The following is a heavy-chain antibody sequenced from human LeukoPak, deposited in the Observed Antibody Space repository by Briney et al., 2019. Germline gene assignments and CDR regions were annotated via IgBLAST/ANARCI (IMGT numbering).Heavy chain of an antibody. CDR1: GFTFSSYA. Sequence: GGSLRLSCAASGFTFSSYAMSWIRQAPGKGLEWVSSISGSGGSTYYADSVKGRFTISRDNSKNTLYLQMNSLRAEDTAVHYCAKLKYEYYYYGMDVWGQGTTVTVSS. J-gene: IGHJ6*02. CDR3: AKLKYEYYYYGMDV. D-gene: IGHD2-8*01. CDR2: ISGSGGST. V-gene: IGHV3-23*01.